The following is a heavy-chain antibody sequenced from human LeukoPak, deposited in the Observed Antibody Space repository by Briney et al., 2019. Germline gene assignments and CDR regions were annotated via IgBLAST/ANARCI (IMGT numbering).Heavy chain of an antibody. CDR3: ARMLLSDAVYYYYYMDV. Sequence: GGSLRLSCAASGFTFSSYEMNWVRQAPGKGLEWVSYISSSGSTIYYADSVKGRFTISRDNAKNSLYLQMNSLRAEDTAVYYCARMLLSDAVYYYYYMDVWGKGTTVTISS. CDR1: GFTFSSYE. V-gene: IGHV3-48*03. D-gene: IGHD2-15*01. CDR2: ISSSGSTI. J-gene: IGHJ6*03.